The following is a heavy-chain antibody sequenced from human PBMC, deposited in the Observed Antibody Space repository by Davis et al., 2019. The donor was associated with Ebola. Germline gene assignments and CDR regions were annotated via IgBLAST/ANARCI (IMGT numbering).Heavy chain of an antibody. J-gene: IGHJ6*02. CDR3: ARHPIFFYGMDV. CDR1: GGSFSGYY. V-gene: IGHV4-34*01. CDR2: FNHSGST. D-gene: IGHD3-9*01. Sequence: SETLSLTCAVYGGSFSGYYWSWIRQPPGKGREWIGEFNHSGSTNYNPSLKRRFTISVDTSKNQFSLKLSSVTAADTAVYYCARHPIFFYGMDVWGQGTTVTVSS.